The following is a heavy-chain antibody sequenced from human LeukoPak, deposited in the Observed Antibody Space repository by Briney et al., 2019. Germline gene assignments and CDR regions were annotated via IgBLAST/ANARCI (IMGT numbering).Heavy chain of an antibody. CDR2: IYFSGNT. D-gene: IGHD3-9*01. CDR3: TSGSYDVLTGYSTLEEY. J-gene: IGHJ4*02. V-gene: IGHV4-39*01. CDR1: GGSLSSSSYY. Sequence: SETLSLTCTVSGGSLSSSSYYWVWVRQPPGKGLEWIGNIYFSGNTYYNPSLKSRVTISLDTSQRQFSLRLNSVTAADTALYYCTSGSYDVLTGYSTLEEYWGQGTLVTVPS.